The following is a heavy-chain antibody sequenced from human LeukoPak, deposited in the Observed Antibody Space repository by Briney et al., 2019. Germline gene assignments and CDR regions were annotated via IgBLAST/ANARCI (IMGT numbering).Heavy chain of an antibody. V-gene: IGHV1-46*01. J-gene: IGHJ6*02. Sequence: ASVKVSCKASGYTFTSYYMHWVRQAPGQGLEWMGIINPSGGSTSYAQKFQGRVTMTRDTSTSTVYMELSSLRSEDTAVYYCARCGFRYYDFWSGYPMDIYGMDVWGQGTTVTVSS. CDR2: INPSGGST. D-gene: IGHD3-3*01. CDR1: GYTFTSYY. CDR3: ARCGFRYYDFWSGYPMDIYGMDV.